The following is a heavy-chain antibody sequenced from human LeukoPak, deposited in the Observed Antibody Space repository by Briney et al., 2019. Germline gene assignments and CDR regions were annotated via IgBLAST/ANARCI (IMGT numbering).Heavy chain of an antibody. D-gene: IGHD3-22*01. Sequence: GGSLRLSCEVSGITFRTYGMNWVRQAPGKGLEWVSSISSSGSSIYYADSLRGRFTVSRDNAKNSLYLQLGSLRADDTAVYYCGLGNYSDNRGSYSRPIDYWGQGALVTVSS. CDR2: ISSSGSSI. CDR3: GLGNYSDNRGSYSRPIDY. J-gene: IGHJ4*02. CDR1: GITFRTYG. V-gene: IGHV3-21*01.